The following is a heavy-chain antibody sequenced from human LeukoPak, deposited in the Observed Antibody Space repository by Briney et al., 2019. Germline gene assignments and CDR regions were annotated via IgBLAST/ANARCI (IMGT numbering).Heavy chain of an antibody. CDR1: GGSISSSSYY. J-gene: IGHJ4*02. CDR3: ARGDGQWLARTFFDY. CDR2: IYYSGST. Sequence: PSETLSLTCAVSGGSISSSSYYWGWIRQPPGKGLEWIGSIYYSGSTYCNPSLKSRVTISVDTSKNQFSLKLSSVTAADTAVYYCARGDGQWLARTFFDYWGQGTLVTVSS. V-gene: IGHV4-39*01. D-gene: IGHD6-19*01.